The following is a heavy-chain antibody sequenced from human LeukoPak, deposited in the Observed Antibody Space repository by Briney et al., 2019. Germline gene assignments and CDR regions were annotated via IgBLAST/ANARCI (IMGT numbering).Heavy chain of an antibody. CDR3: ARDGTYYYDSSGWQPDEKTDY. D-gene: IGHD3-22*01. J-gene: IGHJ4*02. CDR2: IRYDGSNK. CDR1: GFTFSHYG. V-gene: IGHV3-30*02. Sequence: PGGSLRLSCAASGFTFSHYGMHWVRQAPGKGLEWVAFIRYDGSNKYYADSVKGRFTISRDNSRNTLYLQMNSLRSDDTAVYYCARDGTYYYDSSGWQPDEKTDYWGQGTLVTVSS.